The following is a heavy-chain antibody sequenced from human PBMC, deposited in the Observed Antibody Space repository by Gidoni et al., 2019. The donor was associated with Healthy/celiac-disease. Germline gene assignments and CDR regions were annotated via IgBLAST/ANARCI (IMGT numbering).Heavy chain of an antibody. D-gene: IGHD3-22*01. J-gene: IGHJ6*02. CDR2: IYSGGST. Sequence: EVQLVESGGGLIQPGGSLRLSCAASGFTVSSNYMSWVRQAPGKGLDWVSVIYSGGSTYYADSVKGRFTISRDNSKNTLYLQMNSLRAEDTAVYYCARADPTITMIVPPHPYYYYGMDVWGQGTTVTVSS. CDR3: ARADPTITMIVPPHPYYYYGMDV. V-gene: IGHV3-53*01. CDR1: GFTVSSNY.